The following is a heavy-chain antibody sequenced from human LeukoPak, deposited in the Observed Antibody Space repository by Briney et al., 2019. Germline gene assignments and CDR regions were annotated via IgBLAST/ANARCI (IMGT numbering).Heavy chain of an antibody. Sequence: GGSLRLSCAASGFTFSDYYMSWIRQAPGKGLEWVSYISSSGSTIYYADSVKGRFTISRDNAKNSLYLQMNSLRAEDTAVYYCARVSDYVAVGFYELDQYYFYYWGQGTLVTVSS. V-gene: IGHV3-11*01. D-gene: IGHD5-12*01. CDR2: ISSSGSTI. J-gene: IGHJ4*02. CDR1: GFTFSDYY. CDR3: ARVSDYVAVGFYELDQYYFYY.